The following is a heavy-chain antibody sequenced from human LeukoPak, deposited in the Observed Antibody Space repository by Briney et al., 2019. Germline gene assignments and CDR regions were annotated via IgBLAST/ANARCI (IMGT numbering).Heavy chain of an antibody. D-gene: IGHD3-22*01. J-gene: IGHJ4*02. Sequence: GGSLRLSCAASGFTFSDYWMTWVRQAPGKGLVWVSRINSDGSSTSYADSVKGRFTISRDNAKNTLYLQMNSLRAEDTAVYYCARVGNYYDSSGYYYWGQGTLVTVSS. CDR1: GFTFSDYW. CDR2: INSDGSST. CDR3: ARVGNYYDSSGYYY. V-gene: IGHV3-74*01.